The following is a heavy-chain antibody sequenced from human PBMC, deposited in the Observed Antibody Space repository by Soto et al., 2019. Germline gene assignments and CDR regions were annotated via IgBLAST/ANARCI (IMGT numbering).Heavy chain of an antibody. Sequence: QVQLVESGGGVVQPGRSLRLSCVASGFTSSNYFMHWVRQAPGKGLEWVALISYDGSNTHYTDSVKGRFTISRDNSKNTLYLQMNSLRGEDTAVYFCARGDPYYGMDVWGQGTTVTVSS. V-gene: IGHV3-30*04. CDR1: GFTSSNYF. J-gene: IGHJ6*02. CDR3: ARGDPYYGMDV. CDR2: ISYDGSNT.